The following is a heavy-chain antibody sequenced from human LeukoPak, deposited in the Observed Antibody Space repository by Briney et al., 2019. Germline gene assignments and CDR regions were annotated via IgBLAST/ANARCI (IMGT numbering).Heavy chain of an antibody. CDR1: GYTFTSYG. D-gene: IGHD2-21*02. Sequence: ASVKVSCKASGYTFTSYGISWVRQAPGQGLEWMGWISAHNGNTNYAQKLQGRVTMTTDTSTSTAYMELRSLRSDDTAVYYCARDSAYCGGDCYPYYFDYWGQGTLVTVSS. CDR2: ISAHNGNT. V-gene: IGHV1-18*01. J-gene: IGHJ4*02. CDR3: ARDSAYCGGDCYPYYFDY.